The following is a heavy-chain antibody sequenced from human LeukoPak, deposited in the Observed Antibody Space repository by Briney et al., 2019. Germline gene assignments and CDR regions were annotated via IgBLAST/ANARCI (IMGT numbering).Heavy chain of an antibody. CDR2: ISAYNGNT. D-gene: IGHD2-15*01. CDR3: ARDLEPAPRCKSGGNCYALY. V-gene: IGHV1-18*01. J-gene: IGHJ4*02. CDR1: GYTFTSYG. Sequence: GASVKVSCKASGYTFTSYGISWVRQAPGQGLEWMGWISAYNGNTNYAQKHQGRVALTTDTSTTTAYMELRSLRSDDTAVYYCARDLEPAPRCKSGGNCYALYWGQGTLVTVSS.